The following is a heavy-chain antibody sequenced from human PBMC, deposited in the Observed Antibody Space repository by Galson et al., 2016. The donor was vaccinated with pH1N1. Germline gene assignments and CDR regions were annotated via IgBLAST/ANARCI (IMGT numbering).Heavy chain of an antibody. J-gene: IGHJ4*02. CDR3: IRDLGRLRDF. Sequence: SVKVSCKASGYIFTSDYFHWVRQAPGQGLEWMGVIDPSNGGTTFAQKLQSLVTMTRDTSTSTVYMELRGLKSEDTAVYYCIRDLGRLRDFWGQGTLVIVSS. V-gene: IGHV1-46*03. CDR1: GYIFTSDY. CDR2: IDPSNGGT. D-gene: IGHD7-27*01.